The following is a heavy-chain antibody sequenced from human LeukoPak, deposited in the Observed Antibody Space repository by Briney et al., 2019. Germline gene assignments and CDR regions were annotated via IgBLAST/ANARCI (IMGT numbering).Heavy chain of an antibody. V-gene: IGHV1-46*01. CDR3: ARDLDGSGYYLDY. CDR1: GYTFTSYY. CDR2: FNPGGGST. D-gene: IGHD3-22*01. J-gene: IGHJ4*02. Sequence: ASVKVSCKASGYTFTSYYIHWVRQAPGQGPEWVGVFNPGGGSTTYGQKFQGRVAMTRDTSTSTVYVDLSSLISEDTAMYYCARDLDGSGYYLDYWGQGTLVTVSS.